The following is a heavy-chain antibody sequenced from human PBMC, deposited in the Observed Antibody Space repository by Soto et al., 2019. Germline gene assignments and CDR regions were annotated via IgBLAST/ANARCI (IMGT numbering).Heavy chain of an antibody. CDR1: GFTFSSYA. D-gene: IGHD2-2*01. CDR3: AKLTSFPPAPSLNWFDP. Sequence: GGSLRLSCAASGFTFSSYAMSWVRQAPGKGLEWVSAISGSGGSTYYADSVKGRFTISRDNSKNTLYLQMNSLRAEDTAVYYCAKLTSFPPAPSLNWFDPWGQGTLVTVSS. V-gene: IGHV3-23*01. J-gene: IGHJ5*02. CDR2: ISGSGGST.